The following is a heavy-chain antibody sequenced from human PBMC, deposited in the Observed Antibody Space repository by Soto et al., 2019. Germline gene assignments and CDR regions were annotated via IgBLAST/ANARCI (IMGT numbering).Heavy chain of an antibody. CDR2: ISGSGDKT. CDR1: GFAFNDFA. Sequence: EVHLLESGGDLVLPGGSLRLSCAASGFAFNDFAMSWVRQAPGKGPEWFSTISGSGDKTFHSDSVKGRFDISRDNSNNKMFLQMNSLRAEDTAIYYCAKGASHAPFEKWGRGTLVTVSS. J-gene: IGHJ4*02. V-gene: IGHV3-23*01. CDR3: AKGASHAPFEK.